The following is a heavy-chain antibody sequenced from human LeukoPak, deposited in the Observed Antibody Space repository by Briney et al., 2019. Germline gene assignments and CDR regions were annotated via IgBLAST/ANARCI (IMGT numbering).Heavy chain of an antibody. CDR1: GYTFTSYG. Sequence: ASVTVSFKASGYTFTSYGTSWVRQAPGQGLEWMGWISAYNGNTNYAQKPQGRVTMTTDTSTSTAYMELRSLRSDDTAVYYCARVGIVGATNDFDYWGQGTLVTVSS. D-gene: IGHD1-26*01. CDR2: ISAYNGNT. J-gene: IGHJ4*02. CDR3: ARVGIVGATNDFDY. V-gene: IGHV1-18*01.